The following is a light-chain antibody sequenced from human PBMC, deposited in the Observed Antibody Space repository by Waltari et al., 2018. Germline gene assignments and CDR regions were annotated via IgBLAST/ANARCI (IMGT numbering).Light chain of an antibody. J-gene: IGKJ1*01. V-gene: IGKV3-20*01. CDR3: QHYERLPAT. CDR1: QSVSRA. Sequence: EIVLTQSPGTLSLSPGERATLSCRASQSVSRALAWYQQKPDQAPRLLIYGASNRATGIPDRFSGSGSGTDFSLTISRLDPEDVAVYYCQHYERLPATFGQGTKVEIK. CDR2: GAS.